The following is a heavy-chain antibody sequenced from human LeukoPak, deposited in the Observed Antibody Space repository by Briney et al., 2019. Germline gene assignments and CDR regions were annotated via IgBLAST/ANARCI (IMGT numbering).Heavy chain of an antibody. D-gene: IGHD2-2*01. CDR3: ARDIVVVPAAMPPAGGWFDP. Sequence: GASVKVSCKASGGTFSSYAISWVRQAPGQGLEWMGGIIPIFGTANYAQKFQGRVTITADKSTSTAYMELSSLRSEDTAVYYCARDIVVVPAAMPPAGGWFDPWGQGTLVTVSS. V-gene: IGHV1-69*06. CDR1: GGTFSSYA. CDR2: IIPIFGTA. J-gene: IGHJ5*02.